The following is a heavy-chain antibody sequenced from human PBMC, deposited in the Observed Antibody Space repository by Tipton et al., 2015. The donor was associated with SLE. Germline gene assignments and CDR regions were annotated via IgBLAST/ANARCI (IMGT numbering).Heavy chain of an antibody. Sequence: SLRLSCAASGFTFSSYGMHWVRQAPAKGLEWVAAIWYDGSNKYYAESVKGRFTISRDNSKNTLYLQMNSLRAEDTAVYYCARAEEAFDIWGQGTMVTVSS. J-gene: IGHJ3*02. CDR1: GFTFSSYG. CDR3: ARAEEAFDI. V-gene: IGHV3-33*01. CDR2: IWYDGSNK.